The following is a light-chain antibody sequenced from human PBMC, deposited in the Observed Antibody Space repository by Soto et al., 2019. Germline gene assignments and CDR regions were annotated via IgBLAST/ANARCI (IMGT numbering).Light chain of an antibody. CDR3: CSYAGSYTYYV. Sequence: QSALTQPRSVSGSPGQSVAISCTGTSSDVGGYNFVSWYQQHPGKAPKLLMYDVSKRPSGVPARFSGSKSGNTASLTISGLQVDDEADYCCCSYAGSYTYYVFGTGTKVTVL. CDR1: SSDVGGYNF. V-gene: IGLV2-11*01. CDR2: DVS. J-gene: IGLJ1*01.